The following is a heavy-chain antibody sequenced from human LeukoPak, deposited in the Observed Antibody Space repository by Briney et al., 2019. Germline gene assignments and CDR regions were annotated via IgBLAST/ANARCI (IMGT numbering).Heavy chain of an antibody. CDR2: INPSGGST. D-gene: IGHD3-10*01. J-gene: IGHJ4*02. CDR1: GYTFTSYY. CDR3: ARDLEVRGEFDY. Sequence: ASVKVSCKGSGYTFTSYYMHWVRQAPGQGLECMGIINPSGGSTSYAQKFQSRVTMTRDTSTSTVYMELSSLRSEDTAVYYCARDLEVRGEFDYWGQGTLVTVSS. V-gene: IGHV1-46*01.